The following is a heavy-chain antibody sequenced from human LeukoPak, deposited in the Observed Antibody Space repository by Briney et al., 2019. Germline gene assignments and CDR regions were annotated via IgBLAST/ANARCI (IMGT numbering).Heavy chain of an antibody. D-gene: IGHD3-10*01. Sequence: GGSLRLSCAASGFIFSTYEMNWLRQAAGKGLEWISYISSSVTTIYYADSVKGRFTISRDNAKNSLYLQMNSLSAEDTAVYYCARGKNYGYDYWGQGALVTVSS. CDR2: ISSSVTTI. CDR1: GFIFSTYE. CDR3: ARGKNYGYDY. V-gene: IGHV3-48*03. J-gene: IGHJ4*02.